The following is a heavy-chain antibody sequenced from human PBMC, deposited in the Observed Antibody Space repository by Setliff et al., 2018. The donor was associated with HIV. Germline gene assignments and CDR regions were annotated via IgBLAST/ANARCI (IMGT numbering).Heavy chain of an antibody. CDR2: FYTSGST. J-gene: IGHJ6*02. D-gene: IGHD5-12*01. CDR3: AREIWGQVAHVPYGMDV. CDR1: GGSISSYY. V-gene: IGHV4-4*07. Sequence: KPSETLSLTCTVSGGSISSYYWSWIRQPAGEGLEWIGRFYTSGSTNYNPSLKSRVTMSVDTSKNQFSLKVRYVTAADTAIYYCAREIWGQVAHVPYGMDVWGQGTTVTVSS.